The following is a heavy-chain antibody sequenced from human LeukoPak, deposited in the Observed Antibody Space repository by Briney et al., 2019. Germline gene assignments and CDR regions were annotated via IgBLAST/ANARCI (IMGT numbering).Heavy chain of an antibody. V-gene: IGHV4-39*07. Sequence: PSETLSLTCTVSGGSISSSSYYWGWIRQPPGKGLEWIGEIYHSGSTNYNPSLKSRVTISVDKSKNQFSLKLSSVTAADTAVYYCARLRNWFDPWGQGTLVTVSS. CDR1: GGSISSSSYY. CDR3: ARLRNWFDP. J-gene: IGHJ5*02. CDR2: IYHSGST.